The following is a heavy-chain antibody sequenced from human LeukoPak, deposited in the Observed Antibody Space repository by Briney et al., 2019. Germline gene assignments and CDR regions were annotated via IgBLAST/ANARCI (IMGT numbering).Heavy chain of an antibody. Sequence: GGSLRLSCAASGFTFINAWMSWVRQAPGKGLEWVGRIKSKTDGGTTDYAAPVKGRFTISRDDSKNTLYLQMNSLKTEDTAVYYCTTDLKTQYSSSWYTPDYWGQGTLVTVSS. CDR3: TTDLKTQYSSSWYTPDY. D-gene: IGHD6-13*01. J-gene: IGHJ4*02. CDR1: GFTFINAW. CDR2: IKSKTDGGTT. V-gene: IGHV3-15*01.